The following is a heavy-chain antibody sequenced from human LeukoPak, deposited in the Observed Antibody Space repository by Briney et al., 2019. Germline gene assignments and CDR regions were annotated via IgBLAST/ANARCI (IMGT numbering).Heavy chain of an antibody. CDR1: GYTFTSYY. CDR2: INPSSGST. J-gene: IGHJ4*02. Sequence: ASVKVSCKASGYTFTSYYMHWVRQAPGQGLEWMGVINPSSGSTTYAQKFQGRVTMTRDTSTSTVYMELSSLRSEDTAVYYCARPSSSGLYYFDYWGQGTLVTVSS. D-gene: IGHD6-19*01. CDR3: ARPSSSGLYYFDY. V-gene: IGHV1-46*01.